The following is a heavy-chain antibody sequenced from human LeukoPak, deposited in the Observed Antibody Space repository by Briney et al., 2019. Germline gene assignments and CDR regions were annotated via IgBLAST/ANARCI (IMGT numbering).Heavy chain of an antibody. CDR1: GGSFSGYY. CDR3: ARGPKWELLPINWFDP. V-gene: IGHV4-34*01. J-gene: IGHJ5*02. D-gene: IGHD1-26*01. Sequence: SETLSLTCAVYGGSFSGYYRSWIRQPPGKGLEWIGEINHSGSTNYNPSLKSRVTISVDTSKNQFSLKLSSVTAADTAVYYCARGPKWELLPINWFDPWGQGTLVTVSS. CDR2: INHSGST.